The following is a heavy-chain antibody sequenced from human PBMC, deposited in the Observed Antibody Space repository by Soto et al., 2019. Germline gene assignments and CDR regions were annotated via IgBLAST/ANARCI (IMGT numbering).Heavy chain of an antibody. V-gene: IGHV3-23*01. CDR1: GFTFSSYA. CDR2: INGGGGST. Sequence: GGSLRLSCATSGFTFSSYAVSWVRQGPGKGLEWVSTINGGGGSTYYADSVKGRFTISRDNSKNTLFLQMNSLRAEDTAVYYCAKDLCTYSSGSCYFDYWGQGSLVTVSS. CDR3: AKDLCTYSSGSCYFDY. D-gene: IGHD6-19*01. J-gene: IGHJ4*02.